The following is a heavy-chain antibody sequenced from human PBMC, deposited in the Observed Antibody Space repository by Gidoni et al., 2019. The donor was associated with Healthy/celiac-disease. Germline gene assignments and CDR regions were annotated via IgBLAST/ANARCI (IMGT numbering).Heavy chain of an antibody. V-gene: IGHV3-15*01. CDR1: GFTFSNAW. Sequence: EVQLVESGGGLVKPGGSLRLSCAASGFTFSNAWMSWVRQAPGKGLEWVGRIKSKTDGGTTDYAAPVKGRFTISRDDSKNTLYLQMNSLKTEDTAVYYCTTNVVVPAAPYFDYWGQGTLVTVSS. CDR3: TTNVVVPAAPYFDY. J-gene: IGHJ4*02. CDR2: IKSKTDGGTT. D-gene: IGHD2-2*01.